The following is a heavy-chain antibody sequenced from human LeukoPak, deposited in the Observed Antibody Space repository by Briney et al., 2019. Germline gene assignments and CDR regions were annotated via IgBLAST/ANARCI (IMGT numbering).Heavy chain of an antibody. Sequence: GASVKVSCKASGYTFTSYGISWVRQAPGQGLEWMGWISAYNGNTNYAQKLQGRVTMTTDTSTSTAYMELRSLRSDDTAVYYCARDPLVLLRPLVRGYGMDVWGQGTTVTVSS. CDR3: ARDPLVLLRPLVRGYGMDV. CDR1: GYTFTSYG. D-gene: IGHD2-15*01. CDR2: ISAYNGNT. V-gene: IGHV1-18*01. J-gene: IGHJ6*02.